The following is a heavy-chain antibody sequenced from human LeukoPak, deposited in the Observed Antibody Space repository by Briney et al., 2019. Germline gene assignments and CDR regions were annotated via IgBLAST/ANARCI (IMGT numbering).Heavy chain of an antibody. CDR1: GYSFTSYW. CDR2: IYPGNSYP. J-gene: IGHJ4*02. Sequence: RPGESLEISCEGSGYSFTSYWIGWVRQLPGKGLEWMGIIYPGNSYPRYSPSFQGQVTFSADKSLSTPYLQWSSLKASDTAMYYCARHLGTAMVSPLGYWGQGTLVTVSS. CDR3: ARHLGTAMVSPLGY. D-gene: IGHD5-18*01. V-gene: IGHV5-51*01.